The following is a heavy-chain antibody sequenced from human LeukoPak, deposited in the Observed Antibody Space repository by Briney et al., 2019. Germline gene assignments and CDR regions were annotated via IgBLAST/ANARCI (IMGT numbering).Heavy chain of an antibody. Sequence: SETLSLTCSVSGGSTSSSSYFWGWIRQPPGKGLEWIGNIYYTGSTYYSPSLKSRVTISLDTSKNQFSLRLNSVTAADTAVYYCARDLGGTTGKFDYWGQGTLVTVSS. CDR3: ARDLGGTTGKFDY. J-gene: IGHJ4*02. CDR2: IYYTGST. D-gene: IGHD1-7*01. V-gene: IGHV4-39*07. CDR1: GGSTSSSSYF.